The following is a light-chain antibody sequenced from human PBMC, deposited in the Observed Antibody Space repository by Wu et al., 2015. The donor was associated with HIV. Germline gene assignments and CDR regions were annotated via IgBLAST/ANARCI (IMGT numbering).Light chain of an antibody. CDR2: AAS. CDR1: QGISRY. CDR3: QQLDSYSVT. J-gene: IGKJ4*01. V-gene: IGKV1-9*01. Sequence: DIQLTQSPSFLSASVGDRVTIICRASQGISRYLAWYQQKPGKAPKLLIYAASTLQSGVPSRFSGSGSGTEFTLTISSLQPEDFATYYCQQLDSYSVTFGGGTRVEIK.